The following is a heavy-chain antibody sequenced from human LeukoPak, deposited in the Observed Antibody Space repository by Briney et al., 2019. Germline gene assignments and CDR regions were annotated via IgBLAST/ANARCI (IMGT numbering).Heavy chain of an antibody. J-gene: IGHJ3*02. D-gene: IGHD6-13*01. V-gene: IGHV1-8*03. CDR3: ARGSSSWYRHDAFDI. CDR1: GYTFTSYD. Sequence: ASAKVSCKASGYTFTSYDINWVRQATGQGLEWMGWMNPNSGNTGCAQKFQGRVTITRNTSISTAYMELSSLRSEDTAVYYCARGSSSWYRHDAFDIWGQGTMVTVSS. CDR2: MNPNSGNT.